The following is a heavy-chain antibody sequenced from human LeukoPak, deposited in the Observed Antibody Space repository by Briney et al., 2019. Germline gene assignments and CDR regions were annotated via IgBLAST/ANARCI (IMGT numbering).Heavy chain of an antibody. CDR1: GFTFSSYW. CDR3: ARDHSLRGFDY. D-gene: IGHD3-10*01. Sequence: GGSLRLSCAAPGFTFSSYWMSWVRQAPGKGLEWVANIKQDGSEKYYVDSVKGRFTISRDNAKNSLYLQMNSLRADDTAVYYCARDHSLRGFDYWGQGTLVTVSS. CDR2: IKQDGSEK. V-gene: IGHV3-7*01. J-gene: IGHJ4*02.